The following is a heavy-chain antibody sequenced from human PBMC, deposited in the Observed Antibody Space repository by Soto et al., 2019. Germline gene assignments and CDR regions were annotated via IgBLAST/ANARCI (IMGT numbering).Heavy chain of an antibody. CDR3: ARDILFHY. Sequence: KFQGRVTITRDTSASTAYMELSSLRSEDTAVYYCARDILFHYWGQGTLVTVSS. V-gene: IGHV1-3*01. D-gene: IGHD2-15*01. J-gene: IGHJ4*02.